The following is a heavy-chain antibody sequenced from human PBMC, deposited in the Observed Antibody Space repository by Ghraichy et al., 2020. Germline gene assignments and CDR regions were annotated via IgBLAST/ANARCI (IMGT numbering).Heavy chain of an antibody. V-gene: IGHV4-34*01. CDR1: GGSFSGYY. CDR2: INHSGST. D-gene: IGHD5-18*01. CDR3: ATTIGYSYGLSPIFDY. Sequence: SQTLSLTCAVYGGSFSGYYWSWIRQPPGKGLEWIGEINHSGSTNYNPSLKSRVTISVDTSKNQFSLKLSSVTAADTAVYYCATTIGYSYGLSPIFDYWGQGTLVTVSS. J-gene: IGHJ4*02.